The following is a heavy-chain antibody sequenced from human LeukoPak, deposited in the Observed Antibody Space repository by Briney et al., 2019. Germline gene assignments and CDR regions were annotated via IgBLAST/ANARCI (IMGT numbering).Heavy chain of an antibody. D-gene: IGHD3-22*01. CDR2: INHGGST. J-gene: IGHJ4*02. V-gene: IGHV4-34*01. Sequence: TSETLSLTCAVYGGSFSGYYWSWIRQPPGKGLEWSGEINHGGSTNYNPSLKSRVTISVDTSKNQFSLKLSSVTAADTAVYYCARGRYYYDSSGYYYVGYYFDYWGQGTLVTVSS. CDR3: ARGRYYYDSSGYYYVGYYFDY. CDR1: GGSFSGYY.